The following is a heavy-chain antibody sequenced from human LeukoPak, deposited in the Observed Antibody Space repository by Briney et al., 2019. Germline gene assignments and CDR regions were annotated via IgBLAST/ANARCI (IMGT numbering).Heavy chain of an antibody. CDR2: IFPSGGEI. Sequence: GGSLRLSCAASGFTFSTFAMIWVRQPPGKGLEWVSSIFPSGGEIHYADSVRGRFTISRDNSKSTLSLQMNSLRAEDTAVYYCAKDQPDLLYYDSSGYYYLDYWGQGTLVTVSS. J-gene: IGHJ4*02. CDR3: AKDQPDLLYYDSSGYYYLDY. CDR1: GFTFSTFA. D-gene: IGHD3-22*01. V-gene: IGHV3-23*01.